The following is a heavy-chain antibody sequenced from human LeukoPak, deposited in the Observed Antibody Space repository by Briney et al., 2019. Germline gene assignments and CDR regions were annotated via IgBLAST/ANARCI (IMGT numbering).Heavy chain of an antibody. J-gene: IGHJ6*03. V-gene: IGHV4-59*01. CDR3: ARGRVSSSTWYSTYYYFFYMDF. D-gene: IGHD4-11*01. Sequence: PSQTLSLTCTVSDDSITMYYWTWIRQPPGKGLEWIGYVDHTGSTKFNPSLNGRVSISRDTSNNFFSLRLRSVTAADTAVYFCARGRVSSSTWYSTYYYFFYMDFWGKGTTVTVSS. CDR2: VDHTGST. CDR1: DDSITMYY.